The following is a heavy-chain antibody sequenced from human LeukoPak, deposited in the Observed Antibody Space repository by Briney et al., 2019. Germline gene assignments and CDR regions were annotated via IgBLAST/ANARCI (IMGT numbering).Heavy chain of an antibody. CDR3: ARVSRGPHPYYYDSSGYMDY. V-gene: IGHV3-53*01. CDR1: GFTVSSNY. D-gene: IGHD3-22*01. J-gene: IGHJ4*02. Sequence: GGSLRLSCAASGFTVSSNYMSWVRQAPGKGLEWVSVIYSGGSTYYADSVKGRFTISRDNSKNTLYLQMDSLRAEDTAVYYCARVSRGPHPYYYDSSGYMDYWGQGTLVTVSS. CDR2: IYSGGST.